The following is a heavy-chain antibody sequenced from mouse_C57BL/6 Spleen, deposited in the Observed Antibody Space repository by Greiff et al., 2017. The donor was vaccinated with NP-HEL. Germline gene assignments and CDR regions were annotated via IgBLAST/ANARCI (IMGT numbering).Heavy chain of an antibody. V-gene: IGHV10-1*01. Sequence: EVKLVESGGGLVQPKGSLKLSCAASGFSFNTYAMNWVRQAPGKGLEWVARIRSKSNNYATYYADSVKDRFTISRDDSESMLYLQMNNLKTEDTAMYYCVTSDSSGYGAMDYWGQGTSVTVSS. J-gene: IGHJ4*01. CDR1: GFSFNTYA. CDR2: IRSKSNNYAT. D-gene: IGHD3-2*02. CDR3: VTSDSSGYGAMDY.